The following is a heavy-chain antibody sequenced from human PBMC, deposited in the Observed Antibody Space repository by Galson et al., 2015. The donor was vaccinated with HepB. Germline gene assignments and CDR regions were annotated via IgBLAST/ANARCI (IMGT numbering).Heavy chain of an antibody. CDR3: ARDSMTSEVY. D-gene: IGHD2/OR15-2a*01. V-gene: IGHV3-66*01. CDR1: FTVSSNY. J-gene: IGHJ4*02. CDR2: IYSGGST. Sequence: FTVSSNYLSWVRQAPGKGLEWVSVIYSGGSTYYADSVKGRFTISRDNSKNTLYLQMNSLRAEDTAVYYCARDSMTSEVYWGQGTLVTVSS.